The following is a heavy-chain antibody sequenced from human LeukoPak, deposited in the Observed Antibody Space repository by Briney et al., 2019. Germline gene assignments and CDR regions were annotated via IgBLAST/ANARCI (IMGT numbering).Heavy chain of an antibody. V-gene: IGHV1-69*05. CDR1: GGTFSSCA. D-gene: IGHD3-10*01. CDR2: IIPIFGTA. J-gene: IGHJ5*02. Sequence: ASVKVSCKASGGTFSSCALSWVRQAPGPGLEWMGGIIPIFGTANYAQKFQGRVTITTDESTSTAYMELSSLRSEGTAVYYCARYSGWFEPWGQGTLGTVSS. CDR3: ARYSGWFEP.